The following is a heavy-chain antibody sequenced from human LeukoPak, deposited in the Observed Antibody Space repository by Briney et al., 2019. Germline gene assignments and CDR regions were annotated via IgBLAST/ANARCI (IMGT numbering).Heavy chain of an antibody. V-gene: IGHV1-8*01. CDR3: ARESGYYDFWSGYYYYYMDV. CDR1: GYTFTSYD. CDR2: MNPNSGNT. Sequence: ASVKVSCKASGYTFTSYDINWVRQATGQGLEWMGWMNPNSGNTGYAQKFQGRVTMTRNTSISTAYMGPSSLRSEDTAVYYCARESGYYDFWSGYYYYYMDVWGKGTTVTVSS. D-gene: IGHD3-3*01. J-gene: IGHJ6*03.